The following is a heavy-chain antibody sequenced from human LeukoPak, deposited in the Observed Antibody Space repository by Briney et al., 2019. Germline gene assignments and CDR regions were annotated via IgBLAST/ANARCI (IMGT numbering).Heavy chain of an antibody. CDR1: GFTFSDYH. V-gene: IGHV3-11*01. CDR3: AKGRSGIVVAGLNY. J-gene: IGHJ4*02. D-gene: IGHD6-19*01. Sequence: PGGSLRLSCAVSGFTFSDYHMSWIRQAPGKGLEWVSYISSGGSSISHADSVKGRFTISRDNAENSLYLQMNSLRPEDTAVYYCAKGRSGIVVAGLNYWGQGTLVTVSS. CDR2: ISSGGSSI.